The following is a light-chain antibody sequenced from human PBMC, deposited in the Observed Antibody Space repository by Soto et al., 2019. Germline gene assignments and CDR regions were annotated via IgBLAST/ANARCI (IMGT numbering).Light chain of an antibody. CDR3: QSYDSSLSVV. V-gene: IGLV1-40*01. CDR2: GNS. Sequence: QSALTQPPSVSGAPGQRVTISCTGSSSNIGAGYDVHWYQQLPGTAPKLLIYGNSNRPSGVPDRFSGSKSGTSASLAITELQAEDEADYYCQSYDSSLSVVLGGGTKLTVL. J-gene: IGLJ2*01. CDR1: SSNIGAGYD.